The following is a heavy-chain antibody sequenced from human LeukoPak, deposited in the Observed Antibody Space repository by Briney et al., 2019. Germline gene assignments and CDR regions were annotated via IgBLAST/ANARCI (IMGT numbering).Heavy chain of an antibody. CDR3: ARHGPLYDIWSAQFYFDY. V-gene: IGHV4-59*08. CDR2: IYFSGTT. CDR1: GGSFSGYY. J-gene: IGHJ4*02. D-gene: IGHD3-3*01. Sequence: SETLSLTCAVYGGSFSGYYWSWIRQPPGKRLEWIGYIYFSGTTNYNPSLKSRVTISVDTSKNQFSLRLSSVTAAGTALYYCARHGPLYDIWSAQFYFDYWGQGTLVTVSS.